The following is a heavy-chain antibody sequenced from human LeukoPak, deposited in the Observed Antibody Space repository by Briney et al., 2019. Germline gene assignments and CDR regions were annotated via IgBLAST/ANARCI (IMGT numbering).Heavy chain of an antibody. J-gene: IGHJ4*02. V-gene: IGHV3-48*01. CDR3: ASTLDIVATIEGEY. D-gene: IGHD5-12*01. Sequence: GGSLRLSCAASGFTFSSYSMNWVRQAPGKGLEWVSYISSSSSTIYYADSVKGRFTISRDNAKNSLYLQMNSLRAEDTAVYYCASTLDIVATIEGEYWGQGTLVTVSS. CDR1: GFTFSSYS. CDR2: ISSSSSTI.